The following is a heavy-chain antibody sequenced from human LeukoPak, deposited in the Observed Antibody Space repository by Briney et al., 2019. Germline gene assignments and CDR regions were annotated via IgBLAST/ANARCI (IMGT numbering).Heavy chain of an antibody. V-gene: IGHV4-59*01. D-gene: IGHD6-19*01. J-gene: IGHJ6*02. CDR2: IYYSGST. Sequence: PSETLSLTCTVSGGSISSYYWSWIRQPPGKGLEWIGYIYYSGSTNYNPSLKSRVTISVDTSKNQFSQKLSSVTAADTAVYYCARDTGYSSGWYRANYYYYGMDVWGQGTTVTVSS. CDR3: ARDTGYSSGWYRANYYYYGMDV. CDR1: GGSISSYY.